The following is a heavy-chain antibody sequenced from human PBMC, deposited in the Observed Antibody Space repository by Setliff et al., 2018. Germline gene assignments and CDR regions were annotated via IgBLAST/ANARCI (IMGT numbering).Heavy chain of an antibody. CDR3: ARGKLDVVAAGGKYCAMDV. Sequence: ASVKVSCKSHSHIFNSYGISWVRQAPGQGLEWMGWISSYNDVTNYAQRFQGRVTMTTDTSTSASYMELRSLRSDDTAVYYCARGKLDVVAAGGKYCAMDVWGQGTAVTVSS. CDR2: ISSYNDVT. D-gene: IGHD6-13*01. CDR1: SHIFNSYG. J-gene: IGHJ6*02. V-gene: IGHV1-18*01.